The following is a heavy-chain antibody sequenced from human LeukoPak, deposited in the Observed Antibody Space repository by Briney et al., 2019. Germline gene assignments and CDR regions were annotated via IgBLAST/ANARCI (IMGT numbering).Heavy chain of an antibody. CDR2: ISGSGGST. CDR3: ASSSIAARHYYYYYYMDV. CDR1: GFTFSSYA. D-gene: IGHD6-6*01. V-gene: IGHV3-23*01. J-gene: IGHJ6*03. Sequence: PGGSLRLSYAASGFTFSSYAMSWVRQAPGKGLEWVSAISGSGGSTYYADSVKGRFTISRDNAKNSLYLQMNSLRAEDTAVYYCASSSIAARHYYYYYYMDVWGKGTTVTVSS.